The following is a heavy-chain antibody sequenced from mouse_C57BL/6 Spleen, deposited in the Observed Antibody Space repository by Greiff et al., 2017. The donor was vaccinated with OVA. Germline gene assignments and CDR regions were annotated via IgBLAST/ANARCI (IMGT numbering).Heavy chain of an antibody. Sequence: VQLQQPGAELVKPGASVKLSCKASGYTFTSYWMHWVKQRPGRGLEWIGRIDPNRGGTKYNEKFKSKATLTVDKPSSTAYMQLSSLTSEDSAVYYCARRQAYYSNYELYFDDWGQGTTLTVSS. D-gene: IGHD2-5*01. V-gene: IGHV1-72*01. J-gene: IGHJ2*01. CDR1: GYTFTSYW. CDR2: IDPNRGGT. CDR3: ARRQAYYSNYELYFDD.